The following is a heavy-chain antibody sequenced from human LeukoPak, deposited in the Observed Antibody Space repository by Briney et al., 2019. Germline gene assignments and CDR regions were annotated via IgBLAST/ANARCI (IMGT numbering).Heavy chain of an antibody. V-gene: IGHV4-39*02. Sequence: SETLSLTCTVSGGSVSSTTYFWSWMRQPPGKGLEWIASINYSGSTYYNPSLKSRVTISVDTSDNQFSLKLSSVTAADTAVYYCARDLLGRGGSFDYWGQGTLVTVSS. CDR3: ARDLLGRGGSFDY. D-gene: IGHD3-10*01. CDR2: INYSGST. CDR1: GGSVSSTTYF. J-gene: IGHJ4*02.